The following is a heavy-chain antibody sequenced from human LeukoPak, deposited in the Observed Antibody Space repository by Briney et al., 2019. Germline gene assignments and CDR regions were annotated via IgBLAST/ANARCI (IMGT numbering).Heavy chain of an antibody. CDR3: AREGLLGFDP. CDR1: GYTFTSYY. V-gene: IGHV1-46*01. D-gene: IGHD3/OR15-3a*01. CDR2: INPSGGST. J-gene: IGHJ5*02. Sequence: ASVKVSCKASGYTFTSYYMHWVRQAPGQGLEWMGIINPSGGSTSYAQKFQGRVTMTTDISTSTAYMELRSLRSDDTAVYYCAREGLLGFDPWGQGTLVTVSS.